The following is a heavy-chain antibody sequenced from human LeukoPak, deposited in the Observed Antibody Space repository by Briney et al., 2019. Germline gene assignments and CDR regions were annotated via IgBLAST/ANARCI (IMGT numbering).Heavy chain of an antibody. Sequence: PGRSLRLSCAASGFTFSSYGMHWVRQAPGKGLEWVAVISYDGSNKYYADSVKGRFTISRDNSKNTLYLQMNSLRAEDTAVYYCARDSSLRLWFRSWGQGTLVTVSS. CDR3: ARDSSLRLWFRS. CDR1: GFTFSSYG. D-gene: IGHD3-10*01. CDR2: ISYDGSNK. V-gene: IGHV3-30*03. J-gene: IGHJ4*02.